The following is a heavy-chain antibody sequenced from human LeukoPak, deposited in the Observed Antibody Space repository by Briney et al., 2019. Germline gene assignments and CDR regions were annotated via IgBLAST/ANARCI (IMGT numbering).Heavy chain of an antibody. Sequence: PSETLSLTCTVSGGSISSYYWNWIRQPPGKGLEWIGYIYYSGSTNYNPSLKSRVTISVDTSKNQFSLKLSSVTAADTAVYYCARDRRYSYGFSRAFDIWGQGTMVTVSS. CDR3: ARDRRYSYGFSRAFDI. CDR2: IYYSGST. J-gene: IGHJ3*02. V-gene: IGHV4-59*01. D-gene: IGHD5-18*01. CDR1: GGSISSYY.